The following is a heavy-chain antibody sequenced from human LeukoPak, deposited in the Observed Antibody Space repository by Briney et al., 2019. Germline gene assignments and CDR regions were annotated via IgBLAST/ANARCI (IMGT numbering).Heavy chain of an antibody. CDR1: GFTFNNYA. V-gene: IGHV3-48*03. J-gene: IGHJ6*04. CDR3: ARERYDKRGGMDV. CDR2: ISSSGSTI. Sequence: PGGSLRLSCAASGFTFNNYAMSWVRQAPGKGLEWVSYISSSGSTIYYADSVKGRFTISRDNAKNSLYLQMNSLRAEDTAVYYCARERYDKRGGMDVWGKGTTVTVSS. D-gene: IGHD3-9*01.